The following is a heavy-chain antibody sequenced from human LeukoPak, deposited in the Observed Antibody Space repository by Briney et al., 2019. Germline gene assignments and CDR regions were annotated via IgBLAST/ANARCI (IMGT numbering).Heavy chain of an antibody. J-gene: IGHJ4*02. CDR3: ATAADTITHNYFDY. V-gene: IGHV3-74*01. Sequence: PGGSLRLSCAASGFTFSNYWMHWVRQAPGKGLVWVSRINSDGSSTSYADSVKGRFTISRDNAKNTLYLQMNSLRAEDTAVYYCATAADTITHNYFDYWGQGTLVTVSS. D-gene: IGHD6-13*01. CDR2: INSDGSST. CDR1: GFTFSNYW.